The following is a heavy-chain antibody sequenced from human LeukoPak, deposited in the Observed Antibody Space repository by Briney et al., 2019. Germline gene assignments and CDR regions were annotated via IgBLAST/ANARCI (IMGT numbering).Heavy chain of an antibody. CDR2: ISGSGGST. J-gene: IGHJ6*02. CDR3: YGSGSYYNSYYGMDV. CDR1: GFTLSSYA. V-gene: IGHV3-23*01. D-gene: IGHD3-10*01. Sequence: GGSLRLSCAASGFTLSSYAMSWVRQAPGKGLEWVSAISGSGGSTYYADSVKGRFTISRDNSKNTLYLQMNSLRAEDTAVYYCYGSGSYYNSYYGMDVWGQGTTVTVSS.